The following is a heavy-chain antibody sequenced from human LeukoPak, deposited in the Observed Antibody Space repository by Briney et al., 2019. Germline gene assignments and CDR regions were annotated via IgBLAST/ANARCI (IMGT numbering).Heavy chain of an antibody. D-gene: IGHD3-22*01. CDR3: AKEGPYYYDSSGYYGYYFDY. V-gene: IGHV3-21*04. J-gene: IGHJ4*02. CDR2: ISSSSSYI. CDR1: GFTFSSYS. Sequence: GGSLRLSCAASGFTFSSYSMNWVRQAPGKGLEWVSSISSSSSYIYYADSVKGRFTISRDNAKNSLYLQMNSLRAEDTAVYYCAKEGPYYYDSSGYYGYYFDYWGQGTLVTVSS.